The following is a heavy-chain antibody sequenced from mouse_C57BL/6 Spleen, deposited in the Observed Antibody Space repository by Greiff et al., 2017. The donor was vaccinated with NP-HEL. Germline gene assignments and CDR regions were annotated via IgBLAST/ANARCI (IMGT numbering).Heavy chain of an antibody. CDR3: ARGPPNYYGSSYDYAMDY. CDR1: GYTFTSYG. D-gene: IGHD1-1*01. CDR2: IYPRSGNT. J-gene: IGHJ4*01. V-gene: IGHV1-81*01. Sequence: QVQLQQSGAELARPGASVKLSCKASGYTFTSYGISWVKQRTGQGLEWIGEIYPRSGNTYYNEKFKGKATLTADKSSRTAYMELRSLPSEDSAVYFCARGPPNYYGSSYDYAMDYWGQGTSVTVSS.